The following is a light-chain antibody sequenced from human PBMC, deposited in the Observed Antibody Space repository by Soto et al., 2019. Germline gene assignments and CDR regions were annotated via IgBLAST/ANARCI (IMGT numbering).Light chain of an antibody. CDR3: QQRDSWPLT. V-gene: IGKV3-11*01. Sequence: DIVLTQSPATLSLSPGERATLSCRASQSVRSDLAWYQQKPGQAPRLLIYDVSDRATGVPARFSGSGSGTDFTLTISSLEPEDSAVYYCQQRDSWPLTFGRGTKVEIK. J-gene: IGKJ4*01. CDR1: QSVRSD. CDR2: DVS.